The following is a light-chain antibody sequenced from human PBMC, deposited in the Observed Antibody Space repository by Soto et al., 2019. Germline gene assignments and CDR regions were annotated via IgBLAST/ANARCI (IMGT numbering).Light chain of an antibody. CDR3: QQYGTSHLT. CDR1: QVVSSTS. V-gene: IGKV3-20*01. J-gene: IGKJ4*01. Sequence: EIVLTQSPGTLSLSPGERATLSGRASQVVSSTSFAWYQQKPGQAPRLLIYGASSRATDIPDRFSGSGSGTDFTLTISRLEPEDFAVYYCQQYGTSHLTFGGGTKVEIK. CDR2: GAS.